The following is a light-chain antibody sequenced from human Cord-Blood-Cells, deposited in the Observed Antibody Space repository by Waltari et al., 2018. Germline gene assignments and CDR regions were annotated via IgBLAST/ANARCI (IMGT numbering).Light chain of an antibody. J-gene: IGLJ2*01. Sequence: QSALTQPASVSGSPGQSITISCTATSSDVGRYNLVSWYQQHPGKAPKLMIYEGSKRPSGVSNRFSGSKSGNTASLTISGLQAEDEADYYCCSYAGSVVFGGGTKLTVL. CDR3: CSYAGSVV. CDR2: EGS. CDR1: SSDVGRYNL. V-gene: IGLV2-23*01.